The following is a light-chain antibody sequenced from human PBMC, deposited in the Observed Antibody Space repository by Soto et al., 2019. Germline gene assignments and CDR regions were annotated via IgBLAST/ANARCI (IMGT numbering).Light chain of an antibody. V-gene: IGKV3-15*01. CDR1: QSVSSSY. CDR2: DAS. J-gene: IGKJ1*01. Sequence: EIVLTQSPAPLFVSRGERSTLSFSAIQSVSSSYLAWYQQKPGQAPRLLIYDASTRATGVPARFSGSGSGTQFTLTISSLQYEDFALYYCQQYNKWTPGTFGQGTKVDI. CDR3: QQYNKWTPGT.